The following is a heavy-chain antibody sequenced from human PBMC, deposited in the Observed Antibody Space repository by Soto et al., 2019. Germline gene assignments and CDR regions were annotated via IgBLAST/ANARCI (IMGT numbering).Heavy chain of an antibody. J-gene: IGHJ4*02. CDR1: GFTFRSYA. D-gene: IGHD2-15*01. CDR3: VREGRCSDPSCPFADH. CDR2: ISADGAAT. Sequence: GGSLRLSCAASGFTFRSYAMSWVRQAPGKGLEWVSAISADGAATYYANFMRGRLTISRDNSRNTMSLQMNNLRDEDTAVYYCVREGRCSDPSCPFADHWGQGTLVTVSS. V-gene: IGHV3-23*01.